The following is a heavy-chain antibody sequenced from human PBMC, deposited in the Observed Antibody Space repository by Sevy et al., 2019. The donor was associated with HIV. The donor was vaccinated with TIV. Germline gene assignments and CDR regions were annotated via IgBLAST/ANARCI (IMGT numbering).Heavy chain of an antibody. J-gene: IGHJ4*02. CDR2: FTAGGGGST. V-gene: IGHV3-23*01. D-gene: IGHD3-3*01. CDR3: AKGTIGIVVIHES. CDR1: GFTFNNYA. Sequence: GGSLRLSCAASGFTFNNYAMSWVRQTPGKGLEWVSSFTAGGGGSTHYADSVNGRFTSSRDNSKNTLYLQMDSLRGEDTAVYYCAKGTIGIVVIHESWGQGTLVTVSS.